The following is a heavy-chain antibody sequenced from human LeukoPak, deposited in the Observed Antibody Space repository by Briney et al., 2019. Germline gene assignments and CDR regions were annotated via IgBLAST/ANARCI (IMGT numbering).Heavy chain of an antibody. V-gene: IGHV3-11*01. J-gene: IGHJ4*02. CDR1: GFTFSDYC. CDR3: AREFEERYISSFYSFFL. D-gene: IGHD6-13*01. Sequence: GGSLRLSFAASGFTFSDYCMGWIRQAPGKGLEWVSYSVKGRFTISRDNARNSLYLQMNSLRAEDTAVYYCAREFEERYISSFYSFFLWGQGTLVTVSS.